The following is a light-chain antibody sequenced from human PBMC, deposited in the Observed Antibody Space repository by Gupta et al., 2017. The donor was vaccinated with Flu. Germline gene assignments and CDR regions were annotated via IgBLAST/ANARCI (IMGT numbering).Light chain of an antibody. CDR3: QQANSFLYLT. V-gene: IGKV1-12*01. Sequence: SSVSASVGDRVTITCRASQNIKSWLGWYKQKPGKAPKLLIYAASQWQSGVPSRFSGSGSGKDFILTISSRQHEDFATYYCQQANSFLYLTFGRGTRVEMK. J-gene: IGKJ4*01. CDR2: AAS. CDR1: QNIKSW.